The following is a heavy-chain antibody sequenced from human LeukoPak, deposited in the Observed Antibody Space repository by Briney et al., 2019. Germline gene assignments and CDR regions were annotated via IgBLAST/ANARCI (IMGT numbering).Heavy chain of an antibody. Sequence: ASVKVSCTASGYTFTVYYMHWVRQAPGQGLEWMGRINPNSGGTNYAQKFQGRVTMTRDTPISTAYMELSRLRSDDTAVYYCARVIHDYVWGSYRKSTYFGYWGQGTLVTVSS. CDR2: INPNSGGT. J-gene: IGHJ4*02. CDR1: GYTFTVYY. D-gene: IGHD3-16*02. V-gene: IGHV1-2*06. CDR3: ARVIHDYVWGSYRKSTYFGY.